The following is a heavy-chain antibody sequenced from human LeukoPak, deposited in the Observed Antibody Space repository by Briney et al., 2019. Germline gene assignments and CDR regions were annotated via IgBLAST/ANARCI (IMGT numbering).Heavy chain of an antibody. J-gene: IGHJ5*02. V-gene: IGHV4-61*02. CDR3: ARGIAARLVVNWFDP. CDR2: IYTSGST. CDR1: GGSISSGSYY. D-gene: IGHD6-6*01. Sequence: SETLSLTCTVFGGSISSGSYYWSWIRQPAGKGLEWIGRIYTSGSTNYNPSLKSRVTISVDTSKNQFSLKLSSVTAADTAVYYCARGIAARLVVNWFDPWGQGTLVTVSS.